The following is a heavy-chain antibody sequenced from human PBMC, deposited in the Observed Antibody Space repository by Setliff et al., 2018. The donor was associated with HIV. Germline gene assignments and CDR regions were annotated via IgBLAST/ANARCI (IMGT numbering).Heavy chain of an antibody. D-gene: IGHD3-22*01. CDR1: GGTFSRYT. CDR2: IIPIFGTT. CDR3: ARDNYYDSSGAIGY. V-gene: IGHV1-69*13. Sequence: ASVKVSCKSSGGTFSRYTISWVRQAPGQGLEWMGGIIPIFGTTNYAQKFQGRVSITADASASTAYMELSSLRSEDTAVYYCARDNYYDSSGAIGYWGQGTLVTVSS. J-gene: IGHJ4*02.